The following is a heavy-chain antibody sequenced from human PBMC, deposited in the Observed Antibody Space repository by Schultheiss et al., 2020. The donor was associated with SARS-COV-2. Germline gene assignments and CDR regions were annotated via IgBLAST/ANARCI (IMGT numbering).Heavy chain of an antibody. J-gene: IGHJ4*02. V-gene: IGHV4-39*07. CDR1: GGSISSSSYY. D-gene: IGHD1-26*01. CDR3: ARVRGGLRGSYSRSFGY. CDR2: INHSGST. Sequence: SQTLSLTCTVSGGSISSSSYYWGWIRQPPGKGLEWIGEINHSGSTNYNPSLKSRVTISVDTSKNQFSLKLSSVTAADTAVYYCARVRGGLRGSYSRSFGYWGQGTLVTVSS.